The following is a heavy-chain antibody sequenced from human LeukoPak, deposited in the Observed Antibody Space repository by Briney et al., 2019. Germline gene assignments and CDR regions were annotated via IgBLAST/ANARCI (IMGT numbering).Heavy chain of an antibody. V-gene: IGHV4-34*01. J-gene: IGHJ4*02. CDR1: GGSFSDYY. CDR2: ISHSGST. D-gene: IGHD1-26*01. Sequence: SETLSLTCAVYGGSFSDYYWTWIRQPPGQGLEWIGEISHSGSTNYNPSLKSRVTISVDTSTNQFSLKLSSVTAADTAVYYCARVLDSGNYPRPLDYWGQGALVTVAS. CDR3: ARVLDSGNYPRPLDY.